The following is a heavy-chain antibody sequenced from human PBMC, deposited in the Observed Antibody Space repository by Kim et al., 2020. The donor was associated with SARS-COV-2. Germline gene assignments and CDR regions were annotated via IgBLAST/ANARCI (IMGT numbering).Heavy chain of an antibody. D-gene: IGHD1-20*01. J-gene: IGHJ4*02. V-gene: IGHV4-39*01. Sequence: SETLSLTCTVSGGSISSSSYYWSWIRQPPGKGLEWIGSIYYSGSTYYNPSLKSRVTISVDTSKNQFSLKLSSVTAADTAVYYCARQGLGFHITGKRSSFDYWGQGTLVTVSS. CDR2: IYYSGST. CDR1: GGSISSSSYY. CDR3: ARQGLGFHITGKRSSFDY.